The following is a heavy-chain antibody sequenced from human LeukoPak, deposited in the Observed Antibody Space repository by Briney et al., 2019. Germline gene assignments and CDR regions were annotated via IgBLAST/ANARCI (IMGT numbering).Heavy chain of an antibody. J-gene: IGHJ4*02. CDR3: ARRGYGYGSPFDY. V-gene: IGHV3-48*04. Sequence: GGSLRLSCAASGFTFSSYSMNWVRQAPGKGLEWVSYISSSSSTIYYADSVKGRFTISRDNAKNSLYLQMNSLRAEDTAMYYCARRGYGYGSPFDYWGQGTLVTVSS. D-gene: IGHD5-18*01. CDR1: GFTFSSYS. CDR2: ISSSSSTI.